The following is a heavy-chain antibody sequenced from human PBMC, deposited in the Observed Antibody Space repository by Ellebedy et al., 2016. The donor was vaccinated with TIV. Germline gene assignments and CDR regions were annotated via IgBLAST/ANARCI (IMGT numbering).Heavy chain of an antibody. Sequence: ASVKVSCKASGYTFTGYYMHWVRQAPGQGLEWMGWINPNSGGTNYAQKFQGRVTMTRDTSISTAYMELGRLRSDDTAVDYCARNNYYGSGWGPNWFDPWGQGTLVTVSS. CDR2: INPNSGGT. V-gene: IGHV1-2*02. CDR3: ARNNYYGSGWGPNWFDP. J-gene: IGHJ5*02. D-gene: IGHD3-10*01. CDR1: GYTFTGYY.